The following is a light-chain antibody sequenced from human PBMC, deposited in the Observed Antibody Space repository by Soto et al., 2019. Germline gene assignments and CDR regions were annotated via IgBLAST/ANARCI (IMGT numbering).Light chain of an antibody. CDR1: QSISSR. CDR3: QQYNRFYT. Sequence: DIQMTQSPSTLSASVGDRVTITCRAGQSISSRLAWYQQKPGKAPKVLIYDASSLESGVPSRFSGSGSGTEFTLIISSLQPDDFETYYCQQYNRFYTFGQGTKLEIK. V-gene: IGKV1-5*01. CDR2: DAS. J-gene: IGKJ2*01.